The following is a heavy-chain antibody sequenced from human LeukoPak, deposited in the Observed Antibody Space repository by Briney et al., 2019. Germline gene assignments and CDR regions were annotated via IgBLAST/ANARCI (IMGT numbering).Heavy chain of an antibody. CDR2: TRNKANSYTT. Sequence: PGGSLRLSCAASGFTVSSNYMSWVRQAPGKGLEWVGRTRNKANSYTTEYAASVKGRFTISRDDSKNSLYLQMNSLKTEDTAVYYCSSWYTYWGQGTLVTVSS. V-gene: IGHV3-72*01. CDR3: SSWYTY. J-gene: IGHJ4*02. D-gene: IGHD6-13*01. CDR1: GFTVSSNY.